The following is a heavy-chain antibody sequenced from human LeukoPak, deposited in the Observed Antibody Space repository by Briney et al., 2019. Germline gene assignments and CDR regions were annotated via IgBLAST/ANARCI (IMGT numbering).Heavy chain of an antibody. CDR2: ISGSGGST. V-gene: IGHV3-23*01. CDR1: GFTFDDYA. D-gene: IGHD3-9*01. Sequence: GGSLRLSCAASGFTFDDYAMHWVRQAPGKGLEWVSAISGSGGSTYYADSVKGRFTISRDNSKNALYLQMNSLRAEDTAVYYCAKLPDWASDFDYWGQGTLVTVSS. CDR3: AKLPDWASDFDY. J-gene: IGHJ4*02.